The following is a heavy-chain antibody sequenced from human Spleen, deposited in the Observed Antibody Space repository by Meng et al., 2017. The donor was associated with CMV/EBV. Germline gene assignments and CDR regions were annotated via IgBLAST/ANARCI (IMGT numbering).Heavy chain of an antibody. J-gene: IGHJ4*02. CDR1: GYTFTDYY. Sequence: SGYTFTDYYMHWVRQAPGQRLQWMGWINPDSGGTLYAQNFQGRVTMTRGTSINTAYMELSRLKSDDTAVYYCARSVSPNHRGYIIDHWGQGTLVTVSS. D-gene: IGHD5-12*01. V-gene: IGHV1-2*02. CDR3: ARSVSPNHRGYIIDH. CDR2: INPDSGGT.